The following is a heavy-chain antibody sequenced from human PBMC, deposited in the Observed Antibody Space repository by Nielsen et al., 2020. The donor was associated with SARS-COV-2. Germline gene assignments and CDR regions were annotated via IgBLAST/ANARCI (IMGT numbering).Heavy chain of an antibody. CDR2: ISGSGGST. Sequence: AGSLRLSCAASGFTFSSYSMSWVRQAPGKGLEWVSTISGSGGSTYYADSVKGRFTISRDNSKNTLYLQMNSLRAEDTAVYYCAKGIWFGELSTFDYWGQGTLVTVSS. CDR1: GFTFSSYS. CDR3: AKGIWFGELSTFDY. V-gene: IGHV3-23*01. D-gene: IGHD3-10*01. J-gene: IGHJ4*02.